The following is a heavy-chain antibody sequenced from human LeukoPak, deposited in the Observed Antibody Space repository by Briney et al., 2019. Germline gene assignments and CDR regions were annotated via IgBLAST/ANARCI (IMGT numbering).Heavy chain of an antibody. CDR2: ISSDRNTT. CDR3: VRSGYYFDSSGYYMADY. CDR1: GFSFRSYW. J-gene: IGHJ4*02. D-gene: IGHD3-22*01. Sequence: GGSQRLSCAASGFSFRSYWKHWVRQLPGKGLVWVSRISSDRNTTGYADSVKGRFTISRDNAKNTLFLQMNSLRAEDTAVYSCVRSGYYFDSSGYYMADYWGQGTLVTVSS. V-gene: IGHV3-74*01.